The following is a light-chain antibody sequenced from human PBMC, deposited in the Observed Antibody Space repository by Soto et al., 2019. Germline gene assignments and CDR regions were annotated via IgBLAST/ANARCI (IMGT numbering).Light chain of an antibody. CDR3: QKYNNWPPWT. Sequence: EILMTQSPDTLSVSPGESATLSCRASQRVYSNLAWYQQRPGQAPRLLIYGASNRVTGVPDRFSGRGSGTEFTLTISRLQSEDFAVYYCQKYNNWPPWTFGQGTKVDIK. J-gene: IGKJ1*01. CDR2: GAS. V-gene: IGKV3-15*01. CDR1: QRVYSN.